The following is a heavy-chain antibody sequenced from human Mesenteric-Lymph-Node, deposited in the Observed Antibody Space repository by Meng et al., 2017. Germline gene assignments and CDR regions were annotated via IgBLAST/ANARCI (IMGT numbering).Heavy chain of an antibody. J-gene: IGHJ4*02. CDR1: GGSIRSGDYY. D-gene: IGHD3-22*01. CDR3: ARTHFYDSSNYGFDY. V-gene: IGHV4-30-4*01. CDR2: IYYGGST. Sequence: ACGPGWVKPSKTLFSPGTGSGGSIRSGDYYWRWIRQPPGKGLEWIGYIYYGGSTYYNPSLKSRVTISVDTSKNQFSLKLSSVTAADTAVYYCARTHFYDSSNYGFDYWGQGTLVTVSS.